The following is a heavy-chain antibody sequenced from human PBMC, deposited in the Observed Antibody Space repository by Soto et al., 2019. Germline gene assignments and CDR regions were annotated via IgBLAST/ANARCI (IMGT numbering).Heavy chain of an antibody. CDR3: ARSVDP. CDR1: GGSISSSSYY. Sequence: SETLSLTCTVSGGSISSSSYYWGWIRQHPGKGLEWIGYIFYSGTTYYNPSLKSRVTISVDTSKNQFSLKLSSVTAADTAVYYCARSVDPWGQGTLVTVSS. CDR2: IFYSGTT. J-gene: IGHJ5*02. V-gene: IGHV4-31*02.